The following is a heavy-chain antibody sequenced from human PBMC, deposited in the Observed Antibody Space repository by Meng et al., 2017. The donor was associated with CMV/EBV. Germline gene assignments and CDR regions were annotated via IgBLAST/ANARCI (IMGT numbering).Heavy chain of an antibody. Sequence: LQESGPGLVKPSQHLSLTCTGPGGSTSSGDYYWSWIRQPPGKGLEWIGYIYYSGSTYYNPSLKSRVTISVDTSKNQFSLKLSSVTAADTAVYYCARVPITYYYGSGSYYFDYWGQGTLVTVSS. CDR2: IYYSGST. J-gene: IGHJ4*02. CDR1: GGSTSSGDYY. D-gene: IGHD3-10*01. CDR3: ARVPITYYYGSGSYYFDY. V-gene: IGHV4-30-4*08.